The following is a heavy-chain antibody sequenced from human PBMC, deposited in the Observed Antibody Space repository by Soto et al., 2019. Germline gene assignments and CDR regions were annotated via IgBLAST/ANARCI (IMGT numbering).Heavy chain of an antibody. CDR3: AKDKPGTTSFDY. D-gene: IGHD1-1*01. CDR2: ISDRGDTT. Sequence: WGSLRLSCTASGFTIISYAIYCFRHSAWKWLEWVSAISDRGDTTHYADSVQDSCTTSRVTSKNTLYLQLNTLSADDTAVYYCAKDKPGTTSFDYWGQGTLVTVSS. J-gene: IGHJ4*02. V-gene: IGHV3-23*01. CDR1: GFTIISYA.